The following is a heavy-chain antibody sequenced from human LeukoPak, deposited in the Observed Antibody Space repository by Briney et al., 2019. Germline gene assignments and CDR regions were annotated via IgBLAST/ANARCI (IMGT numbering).Heavy chain of an antibody. V-gene: IGHV1-24*01. Sequence: ASVKVSCKVSGYTLTELSMHWVRQAPGKGLEWMGGFDPEDGETIYAQKFQGRVTMTEDTSTDTAYMELSSLRSEDTAVYYCATAYGTPNYFDYRGQGTLVTVSS. CDR3: ATAYGTPNYFDY. CDR1: GYTLTELS. J-gene: IGHJ4*02. CDR2: FDPEDGET. D-gene: IGHD3-10*01.